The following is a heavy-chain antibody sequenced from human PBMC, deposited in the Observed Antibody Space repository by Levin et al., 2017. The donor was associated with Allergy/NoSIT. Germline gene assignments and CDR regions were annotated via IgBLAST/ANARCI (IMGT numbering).Heavy chain of an antibody. CDR2: ISGSGGST. CDR3: AKVSFNAYSSSPYYFDY. J-gene: IGHJ4*02. D-gene: IGHD6-6*01. CDR1: GFTFSSYA. V-gene: IGHV3-23*01. Sequence: GGSLRLSCAASGFTFSSYAMSWVRQAPGKGLEWVSAISGSGGSTYYADSVKGRLTISRDNSKNTLYLQMNSLRAEDTAVYYCAKVSFNAYSSSPYYFDYWGQGTLVTVSS.